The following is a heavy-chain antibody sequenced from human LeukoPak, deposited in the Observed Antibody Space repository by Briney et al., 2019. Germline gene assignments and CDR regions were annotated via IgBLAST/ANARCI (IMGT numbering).Heavy chain of an antibody. J-gene: IGHJ4*02. V-gene: IGHV4-59*01. Sequence: KPSETLSLTCTVSGGSISSYYWSWIRQPPGKGLEWIGYIYYSGSTNYNPSLKSRVTISVDTSKNQFSLKLSSVTAADTAVYYCARDQHGDLDYWGQGTLVTVSS. CDR2: IYYSGST. CDR3: ARDQHGDLDY. D-gene: IGHD4-17*01. CDR1: GGSISSYY.